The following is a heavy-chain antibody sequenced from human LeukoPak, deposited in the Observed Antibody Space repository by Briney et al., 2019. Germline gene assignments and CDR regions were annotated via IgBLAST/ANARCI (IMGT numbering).Heavy chain of an antibody. D-gene: IGHD6-19*01. CDR1: GASISSYY. J-gene: IGHJ4*02. CDR2: ISNSGST. CDR3: ARGGNQQWLVDY. Sequence: PSETLSLTCGVSGASISSYYWTWIRQPPGKGLEWIGYISNSGSTNHNPSLKSRVTISADTSKSQFSLKLNSVTAADTAVYYCARGGNQQWLVDYWGQGALVTVSS. V-gene: IGHV4-59*01.